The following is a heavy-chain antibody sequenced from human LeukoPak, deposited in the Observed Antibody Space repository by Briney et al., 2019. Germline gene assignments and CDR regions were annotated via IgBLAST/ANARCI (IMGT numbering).Heavy chain of an antibody. CDR3: ARAGRIVVVPAAMRWFDP. Sequence: ASVKVSCKASGYTFTGYYMHWVRQAPGQGLEWMGWINPNSGGTNYAQKFQGRVIMTRDTSISTAYMELSRLRSDDTAVYYCARAGRIVVVPAAMRWFDPWGQGTLVTVSS. CDR2: INPNSGGT. D-gene: IGHD2-2*01. CDR1: GYTFTGYY. J-gene: IGHJ5*02. V-gene: IGHV1-2*02.